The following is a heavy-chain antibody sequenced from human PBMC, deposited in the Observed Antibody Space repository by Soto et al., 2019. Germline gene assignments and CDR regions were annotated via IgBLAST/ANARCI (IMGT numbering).Heavy chain of an antibody. CDR1: GFTFSDYY. V-gene: IGHV3-11*05. CDR3: ARVWEGGLQIYFDY. CDR2: ISSSSSYT. D-gene: IGHD1-26*01. J-gene: IGHJ4*02. Sequence: PGGSLRLSCAASGFTFSDYYMSWIRQAPGKGLEWVSYISSSSSYTNYADSVKGRFTISRDNAKNSLYLQMNSLRAEDTAVYYCARVWEGGLQIYFDYWGQGTLVTVSS.